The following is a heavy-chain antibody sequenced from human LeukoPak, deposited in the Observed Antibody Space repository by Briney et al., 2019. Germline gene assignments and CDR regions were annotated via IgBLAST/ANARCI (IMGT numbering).Heavy chain of an antibody. CDR2: INHSGST. CDR3: ARVVSNIVVATRYYYYYMDV. V-gene: IGHV4-34*01. Sequence: PSETLSLTCAVYGGSFSDYFWSWIRQPPGKGLEWIGEINHSGSTNYNPSLKSRVIISVDTSKNQFSLKLSSVTAADTAVYYCARVVSNIVVATRYYYYYMDVWGKGTTVTVSS. CDR1: GGSFSDYF. D-gene: IGHD2-2*01. J-gene: IGHJ6*03.